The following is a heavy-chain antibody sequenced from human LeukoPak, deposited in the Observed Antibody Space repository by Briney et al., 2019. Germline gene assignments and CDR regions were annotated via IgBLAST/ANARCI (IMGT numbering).Heavy chain of an antibody. V-gene: IGHV1-18*01. Sequence: ASVKVSCKASGYTFTSYGISWVRQAPGQGLEWMGWISAYNGNTNYAQKLQGRVTMTTDTSTSTAYMELRSLRSDDTAVYYCARAGLRYFDWLPYYFDYWGQGTLVTVSS. D-gene: IGHD3-9*01. CDR2: ISAYNGNT. J-gene: IGHJ4*02. CDR1: GYTFTSYG. CDR3: ARAGLRYFDWLPYYFDY.